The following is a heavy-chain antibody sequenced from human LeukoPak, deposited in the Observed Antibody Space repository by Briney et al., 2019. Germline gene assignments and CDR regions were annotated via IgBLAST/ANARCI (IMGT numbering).Heavy chain of an antibody. CDR3: ARGCGGDCRYY. D-gene: IGHD2-21*02. J-gene: IGHJ4*02. CDR1: GFTFSSYW. CDR2: INSDGSST. Sequence: GGSLRLSCAASGFTFSSYWMHWVRQAPGKGLVWVSRINSDGSSTSYADSVKGRLTISRDNAKNTLYLQMNSLRAEDTAVYYCARGCGGDCRYYWGQGTLVTVSS. V-gene: IGHV3-74*01.